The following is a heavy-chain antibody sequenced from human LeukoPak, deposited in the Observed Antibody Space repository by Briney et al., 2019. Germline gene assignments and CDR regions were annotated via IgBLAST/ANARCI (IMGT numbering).Heavy chain of an antibody. D-gene: IGHD3-22*01. V-gene: IGHV4-4*02. J-gene: IGHJ4*02. CDR1: GGSISSSNW. Sequence: SETLSLTCAVSGGSISSSNWWSWVRQPPGKGLEWLGEIYHSGSTNYNPSLKSRVTISVDKSKNQFSLKLSSVTAADTAVYYCARASSMDYDSSGYFPDFDYWGQGTLVTVSS. CDR2: IYHSGST. CDR3: ARASSMDYDSSGYFPDFDY.